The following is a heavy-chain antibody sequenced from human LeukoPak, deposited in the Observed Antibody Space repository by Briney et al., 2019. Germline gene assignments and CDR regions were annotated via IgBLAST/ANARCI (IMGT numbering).Heavy chain of an antibody. CDR3: AGTRSGDYVWGSYRPLDY. D-gene: IGHD3-16*02. CDR2: INPNSGGT. Sequence: ASVKVPCKASGYTFTGYYMHWVRQAPGQGLEWMGWINPNSGGTNYAQKFQGRVTMTRDTSISTAYMELSRLRSDDTAVYYCAGTRSGDYVWGSYRPLDYWGQGTLVTVSS. J-gene: IGHJ4*02. V-gene: IGHV1-2*02. CDR1: GYTFTGYY.